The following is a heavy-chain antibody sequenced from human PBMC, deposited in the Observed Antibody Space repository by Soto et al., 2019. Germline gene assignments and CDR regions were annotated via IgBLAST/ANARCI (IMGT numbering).Heavy chain of an antibody. V-gene: IGHV1-69*13. CDR1: GGTFSSYA. CDR2: IIPIFGTA. D-gene: IGHD1-26*01. CDR3: AGESGRYSDFDY. J-gene: IGHJ4*02. Sequence: SVKVSCKASGGTFSSYAISWVRQAPGQGLEWMGGIIPIFGTANYAQKFQGRVTITADESTSTAYMELSSLRSEDTAVYYCAGESGRYSDFDYWGQGTLVTVSS.